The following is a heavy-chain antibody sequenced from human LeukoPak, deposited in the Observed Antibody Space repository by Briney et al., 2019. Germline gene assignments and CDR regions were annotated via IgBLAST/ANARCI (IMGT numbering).Heavy chain of an antibody. Sequence: SETLSLTCTVSGGSISSSSYYWGWIRQPPGKGLEWIGSIYYSGSTYYNPSLKSRVTISVDTSKNQFSLKLSSVTAADTAVYCCARQSRRDPDAFDIWGQGTMVTVSS. D-gene: IGHD5-24*01. CDR3: ARQSRRDPDAFDI. J-gene: IGHJ3*02. CDR1: GGSISSSSYY. V-gene: IGHV4-39*01. CDR2: IYYSGST.